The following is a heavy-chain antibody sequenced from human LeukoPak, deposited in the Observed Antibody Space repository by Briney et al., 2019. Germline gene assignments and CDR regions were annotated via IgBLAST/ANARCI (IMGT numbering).Heavy chain of an antibody. CDR2: INHSGST. J-gene: IGHJ6*03. CDR3: ARRRGPYYYYMDV. Sequence: SETLSLTCAVYGGSLSGYYWSWIRQPPGKGLEWIGEINHSGSTNYNPSLKSRVTISVDTSKNQFSLKLSSVTAADTAVYYCARRRGPYYYYMDVWGKGTTVTVSS. V-gene: IGHV4-34*01. CDR1: GGSLSGYY.